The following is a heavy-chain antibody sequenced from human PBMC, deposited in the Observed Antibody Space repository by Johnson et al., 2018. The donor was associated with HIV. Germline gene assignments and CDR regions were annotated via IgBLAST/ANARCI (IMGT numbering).Heavy chain of an antibody. D-gene: IGHD5-24*01. CDR2: IKQDGSEK. V-gene: IGHV3-7*01. J-gene: IGHJ3*02. Sequence: VQLVESGGGLVQPGGSLRLSCSASGFTLSDPYMDWVRQAPGKGLEWVANIKQDGSEKYYVDSVKGRLTISRDNSKNTLYLQMNTLGPEDTAVYYCAKDRSRLHDAFDIWGQGTVVTVSS. CDR1: GFTLSDPY. CDR3: AKDRSRLHDAFDI.